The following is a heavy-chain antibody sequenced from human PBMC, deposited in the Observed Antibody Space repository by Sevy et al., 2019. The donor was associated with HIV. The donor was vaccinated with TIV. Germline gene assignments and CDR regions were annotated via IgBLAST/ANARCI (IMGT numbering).Heavy chain of an antibody. D-gene: IGHD3-22*01. V-gene: IGHV3-33*01. Sequence: GGSLRLSCAASGFTFSSYGMHWVRQAPGKGLEWVAVIWYDGSNKYYADSVKGRFTISRDNSKNTLYLQMNSLRAEDTAVYYCASLGDYYDSSGYRQGDDAFDIWGQGTMVTVSS. CDR2: IWYDGSNK. CDR1: GFTFSSYG. J-gene: IGHJ3*02. CDR3: ASLGDYYDSSGYRQGDDAFDI.